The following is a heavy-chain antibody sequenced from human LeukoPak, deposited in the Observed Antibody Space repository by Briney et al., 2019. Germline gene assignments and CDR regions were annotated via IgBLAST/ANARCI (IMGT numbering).Heavy chain of an antibody. CDR2: INAGNGNT. CDR1: GYTFTSYA. V-gene: IGHV1-3*01. J-gene: IGHJ4*02. Sequence: ASMKGSCKASGYTFTSYAMHWVRQAPGQRLGWMGWINAGNGNTKYSQKFQGRVTITRDTSASTAYMELSSLRSEDTAVYYCASGDLGYGVDYWGQGTVVTASS. D-gene: IGHD4/OR15-4a*01. CDR3: ASGDLGYGVDY.